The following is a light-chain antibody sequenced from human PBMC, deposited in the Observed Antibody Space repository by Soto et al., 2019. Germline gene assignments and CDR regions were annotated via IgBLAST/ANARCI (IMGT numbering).Light chain of an antibody. CDR1: SSNIGAGYD. Sequence: QSVLTQPPSVSGAPGQRVTISCTGSSSNIGAGYDVHWYQQLPGTAPKLLIYGNSNRPSGVPDRFSGSKSGTSASLAITGLQAEDEADYYCQSYDGSLWLKVFGGGTQLTVL. CDR3: QSYDGSLWLKV. CDR2: GNS. J-gene: IGLJ2*01. V-gene: IGLV1-40*01.